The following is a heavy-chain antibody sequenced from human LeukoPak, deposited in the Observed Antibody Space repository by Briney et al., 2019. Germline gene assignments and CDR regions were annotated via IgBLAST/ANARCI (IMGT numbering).Heavy chain of an antibody. D-gene: IGHD3-10*01. CDR2: VSHSGYT. Sequence: SGTLSLTCDVSGDSVINGDWWTWVRQPPGKGLEWIGEVSHSGYTNYNPSLESRVAISINKSNNHFSLTLRSVSAADTAVYFCSSRSGTYTWYLDIWGRGTLVTVSS. CDR1: GDSVINGDW. J-gene: IGHJ2*01. V-gene: IGHV4-4*02. CDR3: SSRSGTYTWYLDI.